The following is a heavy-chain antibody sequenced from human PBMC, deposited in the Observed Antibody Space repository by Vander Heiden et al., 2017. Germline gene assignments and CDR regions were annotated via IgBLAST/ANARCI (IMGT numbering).Heavy chain of an antibody. J-gene: IGHJ4*02. V-gene: IGHV3-21*01. CDR3: ARDPTPIEYSGSYYFDY. D-gene: IGHD1-26*01. CDR1: GLTSRSYS. Sequence: EVQLVEAGGGLVKPGGCLRLSCAASGLTSRSYSMNWFRQAPGKGLEWVSSISSSSSYIYYADSVKGRFTISRDNAKNSLYLQMNSLRAEDTAVYYCARDPTPIEYSGSYYFDYWGQGTLVTVSS. CDR2: ISSSSSYI.